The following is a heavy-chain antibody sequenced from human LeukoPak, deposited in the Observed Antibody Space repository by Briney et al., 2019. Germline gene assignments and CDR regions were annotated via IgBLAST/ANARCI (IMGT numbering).Heavy chain of an antibody. CDR3: ANGFDSSGYYYVRRGNYYYGMDV. CDR2: ISGSGGST. D-gene: IGHD3-22*01. CDR1: GFTFSSYA. V-gene: IGHV3-23*01. Sequence: GGSLRLSCAASGFTFSSYAMSWVRQAPGKGLEWVSAISGSGGSTYYADSVKGRFTISRDNSKNTLYLQMNSLRAEDTAVYYCANGFDSSGYYYVRRGNYYYGMDVWGQGTTVTVSS. J-gene: IGHJ6*02.